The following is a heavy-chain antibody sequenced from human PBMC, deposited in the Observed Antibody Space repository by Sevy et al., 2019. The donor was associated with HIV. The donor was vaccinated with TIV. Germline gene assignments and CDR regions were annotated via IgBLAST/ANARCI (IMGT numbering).Heavy chain of an antibody. Sequence: GGSLRLSCAASGFTVSSDYMSWVRQAPGKGLECVSVIYSGGRTHYADSVKGRFTISRDNPKNTVHLQMNSLRVEDPAVYFCARISDSTAYPDAFDIWGHGTMVTVSS. D-gene: IGHD3-16*01. V-gene: IGHV3-53*01. CDR1: GFTVSSDY. CDR2: IYSGGRT. CDR3: ARISDSTAYPDAFDI. J-gene: IGHJ3*02.